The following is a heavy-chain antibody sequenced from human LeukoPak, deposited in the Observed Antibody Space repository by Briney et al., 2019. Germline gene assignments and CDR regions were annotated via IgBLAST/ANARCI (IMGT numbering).Heavy chain of an antibody. CDR3: ARGRANWGYYYYYMDV. Sequence: SETLSLTCAVYGGSFSGYYWSWIRQPPGKGLEWIGEINHSGSTNYNPSLKSRVTISVDTSKNQFSLKLSSVTAADTAVYYCARGRANWGYYYYYMDVWGKGTTVTVSS. J-gene: IGHJ6*03. D-gene: IGHD7-27*01. CDR1: GGSFSGYY. CDR2: INHSGST. V-gene: IGHV4-34*01.